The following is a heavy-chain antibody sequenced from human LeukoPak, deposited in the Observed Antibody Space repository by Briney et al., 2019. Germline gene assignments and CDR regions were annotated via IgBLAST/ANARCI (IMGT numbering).Heavy chain of an antibody. J-gene: IGHJ4*02. CDR3: ARMSGSRLPGN. V-gene: IGHV3-48*01. CDR1: RFSFSNHS. Sequence: PGGSLRLSCAASRFSFSNHSMNWVRQAPGKGLEWVSYISNSGSAKYYAASVKGRFTISRDNGENSLYLQMNSLRAEDTAVYYCARMSGSRLPGNWGQGTLVTVSS. D-gene: IGHD3-3*01. CDR2: ISNSGSAK.